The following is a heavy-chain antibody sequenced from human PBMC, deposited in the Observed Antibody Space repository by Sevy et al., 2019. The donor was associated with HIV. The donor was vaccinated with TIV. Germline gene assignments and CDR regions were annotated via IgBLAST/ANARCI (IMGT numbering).Heavy chain of an antibody. CDR2: INHSGST. J-gene: IGHJ6*02. V-gene: IGHV4-34*01. Sequence: SETLSLTCAVYGGSFSGYYWSWIRQPPGKGLEWIGEINHSGSTNYNPSLKSRVTISVDTSKNQFSLKLSSVTAADTAVYYCARKHSSSGYCYYGMDVWGQGTTVTVSS. D-gene: IGHD6-6*01. CDR3: ARKHSSSGYCYYGMDV. CDR1: GGSFSGYY.